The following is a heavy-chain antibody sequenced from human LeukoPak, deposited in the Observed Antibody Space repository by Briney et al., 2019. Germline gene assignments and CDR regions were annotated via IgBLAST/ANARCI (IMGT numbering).Heavy chain of an antibody. CDR2: INPNSGCT. CDR3: SRPRASPGY. V-gene: IGHV1-2*02. J-gene: IGHJ4*02. CDR1: GYTFTGYY. Sequence: GSSVNVSCKASGYTFTGYYMHWLRQAPGPPLEWMGWINPNSGCTDYAQKFQGRVTMTRDTSISTAYMELSRLRSDDPAEYYCSRPRASPGYWGQGKLVTVSS.